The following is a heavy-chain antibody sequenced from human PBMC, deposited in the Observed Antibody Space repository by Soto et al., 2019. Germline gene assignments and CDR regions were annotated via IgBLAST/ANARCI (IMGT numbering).Heavy chain of an antibody. CDR3: ARTYYYDGSGYWTFDY. CDR2: IYYSGST. Sequence: QVQLQESGPGLVKTSETLSLTCTVSGGSISSYYWSWIRQPPGKGLEWIGYIYYSGSTNYNPSLKSRVTISVDTSKNQFSLKLSSVTAADTAVYYCARTYYYDGSGYWTFDYWGQGTLVTVSS. V-gene: IGHV4-59*01. D-gene: IGHD3-22*01. J-gene: IGHJ4*02. CDR1: GGSISSYY.